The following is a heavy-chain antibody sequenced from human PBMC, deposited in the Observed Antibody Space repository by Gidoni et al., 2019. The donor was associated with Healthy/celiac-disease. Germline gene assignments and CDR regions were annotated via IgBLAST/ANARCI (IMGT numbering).Heavy chain of an antibody. V-gene: IGHV3-21*01. CDR2: MMSSSSYI. CDR1: GFTFSSYS. D-gene: IGHD3-3*02. J-gene: IGHJ4*02. CDR3: ARAPRATFLYYVYY. Sequence: EVQLVESGGGLVKTGGSLRLSCAASGFTFSSYSMNWVRQAPGKGLELVSSMMSSSSYISYPGSVKGRFTISRDNAQNSLYRQMNSRRAEDTTVYYCARAPRATFLYYVYYWGQGTLVTVSS.